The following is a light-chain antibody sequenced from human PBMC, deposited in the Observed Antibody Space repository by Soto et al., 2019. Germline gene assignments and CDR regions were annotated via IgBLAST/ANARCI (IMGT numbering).Light chain of an antibody. CDR1: QSVSSTY. J-gene: IGKJ3*01. V-gene: IGKV3-20*01. CDR3: QQYGSSPFT. CDR2: GAS. Sequence: EIVLTQSPGTLSLSPGERATLSCRASQSVSSTYLAWYQQKPGQAPRLLIYGASIRATDIPDRFSGSGSGTDFTLTISSLDPEYFAVYFCQQYGSSPFTFGHGTKVDIK.